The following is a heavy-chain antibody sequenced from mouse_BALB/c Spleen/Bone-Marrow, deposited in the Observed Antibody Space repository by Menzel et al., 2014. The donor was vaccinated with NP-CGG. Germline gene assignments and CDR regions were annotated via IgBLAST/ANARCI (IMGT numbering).Heavy chain of an antibody. Sequence: VQLQQSGAELARPGASVWMSCKASGYTFTSYPMNWVKQRPGQGLEWIGYINPSSGYTNYNQKFKDKATLTADKSSSTAYMQLSSLTSEDSAVYYCTRRAAYYFDYWGRGTTLTVSS. J-gene: IGHJ2*01. CDR3: TRRAAYYFDY. D-gene: IGHD3-3*01. V-gene: IGHV1-4*01. CDR2: INPSSGYT. CDR1: GYTFTSYP.